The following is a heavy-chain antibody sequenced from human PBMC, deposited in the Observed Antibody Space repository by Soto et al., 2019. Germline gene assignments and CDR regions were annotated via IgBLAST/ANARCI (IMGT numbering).Heavy chain of an antibody. D-gene: IGHD4-17*01. CDR1: GFTFSSYA. CDR2: ISGSGGST. V-gene: IGHV3-23*01. Sequence: EVQLLESGGGLVQPGGSLRLSCAASGFTFSSYAMSWVRQAPGKGLEWVSAISGSGGSTYYADSVKGRFTISRDNSKNTLYLQMNSLRVEDTAVYYCAKEPGADYGDPPGWFDPWGQGTLVTVSS. J-gene: IGHJ5*02. CDR3: AKEPGADYGDPPGWFDP.